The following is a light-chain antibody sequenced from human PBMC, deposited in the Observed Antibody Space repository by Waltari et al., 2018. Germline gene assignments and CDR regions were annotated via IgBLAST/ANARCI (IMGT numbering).Light chain of an antibody. J-gene: IGLJ1*01. CDR1: SSDVGSSNL. V-gene: IGLV2-23*02. Sequence: QSALTQPASVSGSPGQSITISCTGTSSDVGSSNLGSWYQQHPGKAPKLMIYEVSNWPSGVSNRFSVSKSGNTASLTISGLQAEDEAEYYCCSYAGSNYVFGTGTKVTVL. CDR3: CSYAGSNYV. CDR2: EVS.